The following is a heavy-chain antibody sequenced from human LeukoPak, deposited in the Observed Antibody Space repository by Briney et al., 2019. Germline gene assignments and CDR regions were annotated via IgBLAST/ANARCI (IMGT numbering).Heavy chain of an antibody. J-gene: IGHJ4*02. CDR3: ASPKDIVVVPAAPGRGGGPELDY. D-gene: IGHD2-2*01. CDR2: ISYDGSNK. V-gene: IGHV3-30-3*01. Sequence: GGSLRLSCAASGFTFSSYAMHWVRQAPGKGLEWVAVISYDGSNKYYADSVKGRFTISRDNSKNTLYLQMNSPRAEDTAVYYCASPKDIVVVPAAPGRGGGPELDYWGQGTLVTVSS. CDR1: GFTFSSYA.